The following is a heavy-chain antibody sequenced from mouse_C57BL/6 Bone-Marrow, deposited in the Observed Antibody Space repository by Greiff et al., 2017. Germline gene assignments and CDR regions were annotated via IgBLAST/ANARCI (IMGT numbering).Heavy chain of an antibody. J-gene: IGHJ1*03. CDR3: ARGTTMVTTRYFDV. CDR2: INPNNGGT. Sequence: EVQLQQSGPELVKPGASVKISCKASGYTFTDYYMNWVKQSHGKSLEWIGDINPNNGGTSYNQKFKGKATLTVDKSSSTAYMELRSLTSEDSAVYHCARGTTMVTTRYFDVWGTGTTVTVSS. CDR1: GYTFTDYY. V-gene: IGHV1-26*01. D-gene: IGHD2-2*01.